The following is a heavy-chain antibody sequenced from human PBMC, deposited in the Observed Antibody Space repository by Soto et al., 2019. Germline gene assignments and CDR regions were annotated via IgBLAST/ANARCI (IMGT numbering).Heavy chain of an antibody. CDR2: IYKSATT. Sequence: TLSLTCSVSGDSISNLDYFWAWIRQPPGQALEYIGYIYKSATTYYNPSFESRVAISVDTSKSQFSLNVTSVTAADTAVYFCARGRYCLTGRCFPNWFDSWGQGSMVTVSS. D-gene: IGHD7-27*01. CDR1: GDSISNLDYF. CDR3: ARGRYCLTGRCFPNWFDS. V-gene: IGHV4-30-4*01. J-gene: IGHJ5*01.